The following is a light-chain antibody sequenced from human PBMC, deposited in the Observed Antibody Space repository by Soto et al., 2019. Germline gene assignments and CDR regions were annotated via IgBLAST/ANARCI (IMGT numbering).Light chain of an antibody. CDR3: QQVKSFPIT. Sequence: DIQLTQSPSFLSASEGDRVTITCRASQGISSHLAWYQQKPGRAPKLLIYAASTLQSGVPSRFSGSGSGTGFTLTISSLQPEDFATYYCQQVKSFPITFGQGTRLEIK. CDR1: QGISSH. J-gene: IGKJ5*01. V-gene: IGKV1-9*01. CDR2: AAS.